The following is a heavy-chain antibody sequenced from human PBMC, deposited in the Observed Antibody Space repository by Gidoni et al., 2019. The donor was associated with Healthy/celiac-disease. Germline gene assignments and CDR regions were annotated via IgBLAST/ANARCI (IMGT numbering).Heavy chain of an antibody. CDR2: ISWNSGSI. CDR1: GFTFDDYA. CDR3: AKDMSASRQLTNWFDP. J-gene: IGHJ5*02. Sequence: EVQLVASGGGLVAPGRSLRLSCAASGFTFDDYAMHCVRQPPGKGLEWVAGISWNSGSIVSADSEKGRFTISRDNAKNSLYLQMNSLRAEDTALYYCAKDMSASRQLTNWFDPWGQGTLVTVSS. D-gene: IGHD6-6*01. V-gene: IGHV3-9*01.